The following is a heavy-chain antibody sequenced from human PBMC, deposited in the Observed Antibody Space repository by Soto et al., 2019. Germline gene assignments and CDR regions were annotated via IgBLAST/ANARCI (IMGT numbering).Heavy chain of an antibody. CDR2: IYYSGST. D-gene: IGHD1-20*01. Sequence: QVQLQESGPGLVKPSETLSLTCTVSGGSISSYYWSWIRQPPGKGLEWIGYIYYSGSTNYNPSLKSRVTISVDTSKNQFSLKLSSVTAADTAVYYCARDYKWPGNNWFDPWGQGTLVTVSS. CDR1: GGSISSYY. CDR3: ARDYKWPGNNWFDP. J-gene: IGHJ5*02. V-gene: IGHV4-59*01.